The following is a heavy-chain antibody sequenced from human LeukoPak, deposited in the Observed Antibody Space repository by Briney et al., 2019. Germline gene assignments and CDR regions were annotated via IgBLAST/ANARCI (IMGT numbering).Heavy chain of an antibody. J-gene: IGHJ6*03. Sequence: GGSLRLSCAASGFRFSSYTINWVRQSPGKGLEWVSSISSSSSYIYYTDSVKGRFTISRDNAKNSLYLQMNSLRAEDTAVYYCARVIVFRGYMDVWGKGTTVTVSS. CDR2: ISSSSSYI. V-gene: IGHV3-21*01. CDR3: ARVIVFRGYMDV. CDR1: GFRFSSYT. D-gene: IGHD1-26*01.